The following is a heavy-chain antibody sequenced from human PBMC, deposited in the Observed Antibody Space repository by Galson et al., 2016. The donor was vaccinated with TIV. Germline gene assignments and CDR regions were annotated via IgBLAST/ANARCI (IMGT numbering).Heavy chain of an antibody. Sequence: SLRLSCAASGFTFSDYTMTWVRQAPGKGPEWVSSVSPGSSYIYYADSVQGRFTVSRDNAKNSLFLQMNSLSAEDTAMYYCASSSSYHHLVNWFDPWGQGTLLTVSS. J-gene: IGHJ5*02. CDR3: ASSSSYHHLVNWFDP. V-gene: IGHV3-21*01. D-gene: IGHD3-16*02. CDR1: GFTFSDYT. CDR2: VSPGSSYI.